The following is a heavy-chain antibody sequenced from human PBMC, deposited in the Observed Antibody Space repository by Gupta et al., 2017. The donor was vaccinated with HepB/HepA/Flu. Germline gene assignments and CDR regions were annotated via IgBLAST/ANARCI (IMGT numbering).Heavy chain of an antibody. CDR1: GFTFEDYG. Sequence: EVQLVESGGSVVRPGGSLRLSCAASGFTFEDYGMSWVRQAPGKGLEWVSGINWNGGNTGYADSVKGRFTISRDNAKNSLYLQMNSLRAEDTALYYCARAREYSYGKTPGDYWGQGTLVTVSS. D-gene: IGHD5-18*01. V-gene: IGHV3-20*04. J-gene: IGHJ4*02. CDR2: INWNGGNT. CDR3: ARAREYSYGKTPGDY.